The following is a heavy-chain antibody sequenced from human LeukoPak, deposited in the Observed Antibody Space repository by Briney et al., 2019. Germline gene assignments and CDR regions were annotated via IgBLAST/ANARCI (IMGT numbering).Heavy chain of an antibody. D-gene: IGHD6-19*01. Sequence: SGGSLRLSCAASGFTFSDYYMSWIRQAPGKGLEWVAFIRYDGSNKYYADSVKGRFTISRDNSKNTLYLQMNSLRAEDTAVYYCAKDRLLYTAVAGTVDYWGQGTLVTVSS. CDR3: AKDRLLYTAVAGTVDY. V-gene: IGHV3-30*02. CDR1: GFTFSDYY. CDR2: IRYDGSNK. J-gene: IGHJ4*02.